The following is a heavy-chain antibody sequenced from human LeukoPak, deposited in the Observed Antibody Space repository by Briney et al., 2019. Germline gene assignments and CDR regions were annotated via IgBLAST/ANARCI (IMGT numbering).Heavy chain of an antibody. V-gene: IGHV4-4*07. J-gene: IGHJ6*02. Sequence: PSETLSLTCTVSGGSFSSYYWSWIRQPAGKGLEWIGRINTSGSTNYNPSLKSRVTMSVDTSKNQFSLKLSSVTAADTAVYYCAREPGERWFGESWYHYGRDVWGQGTTVSVSS. D-gene: IGHD3-10*01. CDR3: AREPGERWFGESWYHYGRDV. CDR2: INTSGST. CDR1: GGSFSSYY.